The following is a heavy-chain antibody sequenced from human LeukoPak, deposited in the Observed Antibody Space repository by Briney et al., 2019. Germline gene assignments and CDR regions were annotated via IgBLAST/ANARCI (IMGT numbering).Heavy chain of an antibody. Sequence: PSEILSLTCTVSGASISGYYWSWMRQPPGKGLEWIAYISDVGSINYNPSLKSRVTISLDTSKNQFSLKLSSVTAADTAVYYCAGHHPRNTVDFWGQGTLVTVSS. D-gene: IGHD2/OR15-2a*01. CDR2: ISDVGSI. J-gene: IGHJ4*02. CDR3: AGHHPRNTVDF. CDR1: GASISGYY. V-gene: IGHV4-59*08.